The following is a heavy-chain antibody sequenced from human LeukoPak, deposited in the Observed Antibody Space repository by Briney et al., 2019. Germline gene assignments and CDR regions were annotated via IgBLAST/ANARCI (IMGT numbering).Heavy chain of an antibody. CDR2: IRSNSDGGTI. CDR1: GFTFSSYG. V-gene: IGHV3-15*07. CDR3: ATDFYDST. J-gene: IGHJ5*02. D-gene: IGHD3-22*01. Sequence: GGSLRLSCAASGFTFSSYGMHWVRQAPGKGLEWVGRIRSNSDGGTIDYAAPVKGRFTISRDDSKTTLYLQMNSLRTEDTAVYYCATDFYDSTWGQGTLVTVSS.